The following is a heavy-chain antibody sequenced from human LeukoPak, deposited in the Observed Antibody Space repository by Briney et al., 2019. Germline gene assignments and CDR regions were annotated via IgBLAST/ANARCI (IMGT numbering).Heavy chain of an antibody. V-gene: IGHV4-38-2*02. CDR1: GYSISSGYY. J-gene: IGHJ4*02. D-gene: IGHD2-15*01. CDR2: IYYSGST. CDR3: ARAVAAASFDY. Sequence: PSETLSLTCTVSGYSISSGYYWGWIRQPPGKGLEWIGSIYYSGSTYYNPSLKSRVTISVDTSKNQFSLKLSSVTAADTAVYYCARAVAAASFDYWGQGTLVTVSS.